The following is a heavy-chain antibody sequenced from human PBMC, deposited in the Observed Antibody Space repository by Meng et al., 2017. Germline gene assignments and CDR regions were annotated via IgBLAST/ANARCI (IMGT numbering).Heavy chain of an antibody. CDR3: ARAEGGYYYFDY. CDR1: GVIFSNYA. Sequence: GESLMISCAASGVIFSNYAMIWVRQAPGKGLGWVSAISGTRGFTYDADSVDGRFTISRDNSKNTLYLQMNSLKAEDTSVYYCARAEGGYYYFDYWGQGTLVTVSS. V-gene: IGHV3-23*01. CDR2: ISGTRGFT. D-gene: IGHD3-16*01. J-gene: IGHJ4*02.